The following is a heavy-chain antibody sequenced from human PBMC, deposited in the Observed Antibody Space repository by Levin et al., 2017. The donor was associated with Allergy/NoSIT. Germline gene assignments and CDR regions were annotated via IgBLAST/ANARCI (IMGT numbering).Heavy chain of an antibody. J-gene: IGHJ4*02. V-gene: IGHV3-74*01. CDR3: ATLVGSNTYDY. CDR1: GFTFASYW. CDR2: ISPDGSDR. D-gene: IGHD6-13*01. Sequence: GGSLRLSCAASGFTFASYWMNWVRQVPGKRLVWVSHISPDGSDRAYADSVRGRFTISRDNARNTLYLQMNRLRAEDSAVYYCATLVGSNTYDYWDQGTLVTVSS.